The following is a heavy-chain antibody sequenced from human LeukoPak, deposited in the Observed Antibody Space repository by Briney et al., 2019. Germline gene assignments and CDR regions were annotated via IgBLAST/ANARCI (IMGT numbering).Heavy chain of an antibody. Sequence: ASVKVSCKASGYTFTGYYMHWVRQAPGQGLEWMGWINPNSGGTNYAQKFQGRVTMTRDTSISTAYMELSRLRSDDTAVYYCATGWVTMTTVTTYAFDIWGQGTMVTVSS. J-gene: IGHJ3*02. CDR2: INPNSGGT. CDR3: ATGWVTMTTVTTYAFDI. CDR1: GYTFTGYY. V-gene: IGHV1-2*02. D-gene: IGHD4-17*01.